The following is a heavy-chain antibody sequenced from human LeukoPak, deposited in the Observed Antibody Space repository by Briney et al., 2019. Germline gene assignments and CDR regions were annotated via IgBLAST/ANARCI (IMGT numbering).Heavy chain of an antibody. Sequence: PSETLSLTCTVSGGSISSYYWSWIRQPAGKGLEWIGHIYTSGSTNYNPSLKSRVTMSVDTSKNQFSPKLRSVTAADTAVYYCARVGDYALRDWGQGTLVTVSS. CDR1: GGSISSYY. D-gene: IGHD3-16*01. CDR3: ARVGDYALRD. J-gene: IGHJ4*02. V-gene: IGHV4-4*07. CDR2: IYTSGST.